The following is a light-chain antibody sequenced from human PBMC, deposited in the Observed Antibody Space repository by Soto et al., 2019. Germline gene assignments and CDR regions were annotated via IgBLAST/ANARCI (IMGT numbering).Light chain of an antibody. CDR3: QQYTSYSWT. J-gene: IGKJ1*01. Sequence: DIHMTQSPSSLSASVGDRVTITFRTSQSISSYLNWYQQKPGKAPKLLIYDASTLESGVPSRFSGSRSGTEFTLIISSLQPDDFATYYCQQYTSYSWTFGQGTKVDIK. CDR1: QSISSY. V-gene: IGKV1-5*01. CDR2: DAS.